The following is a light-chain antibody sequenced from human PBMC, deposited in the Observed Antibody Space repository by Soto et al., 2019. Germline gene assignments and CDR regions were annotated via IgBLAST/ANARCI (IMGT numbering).Light chain of an antibody. V-gene: IGLV2-11*01. J-gene: IGLJ2*01. CDR1: SSDVGGYNY. CDR2: DVS. CDR3: CSYAGSNRVV. Sequence: QSALTQPRSVSGSPGQSVTISCTGTSSDVGGYNYVSWYQQHPGKAPKLMIYDVSKRPSGVPDRFSGSKSGNTASLTISGLQAEDEADYYCCSYAGSNRVVFGGGTKLTVL.